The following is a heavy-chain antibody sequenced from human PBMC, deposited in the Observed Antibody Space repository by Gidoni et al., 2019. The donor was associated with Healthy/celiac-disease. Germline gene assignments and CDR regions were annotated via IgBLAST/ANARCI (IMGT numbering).Heavy chain of an antibody. V-gene: IGHV1-8*01. D-gene: IGHD3-10*01. CDR1: VYTFPSYD. J-gene: IGHJ4*02. CDR3: ARGRNYGSGSYRGLGY. CDR2: MNPNSGNT. Sequence: QVQLVQSGAEVKKPGASVKVSCKASVYTFPSYDINWVRQATGQGLEWMGWMNPNSGNTGYAQKFQGRVTMTRNTSISTAYMELSSLRSEDTAVYYCARGRNYGSGSYRGLGYWGQGTLVTVSS.